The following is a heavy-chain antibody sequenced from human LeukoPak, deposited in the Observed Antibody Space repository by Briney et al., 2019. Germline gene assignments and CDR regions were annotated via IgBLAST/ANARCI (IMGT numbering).Heavy chain of an antibody. CDR1: GGSISSSSYY. Sequence: SETLSLTCTVSGGSISSSSYYWGWICQPPGKGLEWIGSIYYSGSTYYNPSLKSRVTISVDTSKNQFSLKLSSVTAADTAVYYCARDRGEKGSDYWGQGTLVTVSS. J-gene: IGHJ4*02. V-gene: IGHV4-39*07. CDR2: IYYSGST. D-gene: IGHD3-10*01. CDR3: ARDRGEKGSDY.